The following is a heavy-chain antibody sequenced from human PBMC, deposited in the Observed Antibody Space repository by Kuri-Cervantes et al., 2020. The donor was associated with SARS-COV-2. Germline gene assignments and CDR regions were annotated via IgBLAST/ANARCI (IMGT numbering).Heavy chain of an antibody. CDR1: GFTFSSYS. J-gene: IGHJ6*02. Sequence: ETLSLTCAASGFTFSSYSMNWVRQAPGKGLEWVSSISSSSSYIYYADSVKGRFTISRDNAKNSLYLQMNSLRAEDTAVYYCARSPYDFWSGYYTGYYYYYGMDVWGQGTTVTVSS. D-gene: IGHD3-3*01. CDR2: ISSSSSYI. CDR3: ARSPYDFWSGYYTGYYYYYGMDV. V-gene: IGHV3-21*01.